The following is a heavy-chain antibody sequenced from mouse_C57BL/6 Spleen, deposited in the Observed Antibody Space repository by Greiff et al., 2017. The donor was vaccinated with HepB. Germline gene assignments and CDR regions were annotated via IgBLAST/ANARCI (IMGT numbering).Heavy chain of an antibody. CDR2: IRNKANGYTT. D-gene: IGHD2-2*01. CDR3: ASEYGYDVWFAY. CDR1: GFTFPDYY. J-gene: IGHJ3*01. Sequence: EAKVVESGGGLVQPGGSLSLSCAASGFTFPDYYMSWVRQPPGKALEWLGFIRNKANGYTTEYSASVKGRFTISRDNSQSILYLQMNALRAEDSATYYCASEYGYDVWFAYWGQGTLVTVSA. V-gene: IGHV7-3*01.